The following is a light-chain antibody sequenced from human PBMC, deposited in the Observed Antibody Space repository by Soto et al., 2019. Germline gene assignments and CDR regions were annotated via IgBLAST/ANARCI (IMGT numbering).Light chain of an antibody. J-gene: IGKJ3*01. Sequence: DIVMTQSPLSLPVTPGEPASISCRSSQSLLHRNGYNYVDWYLQKPGQSPQLLIYLGSNRASGVADRFTGSGSGTDFTLKISRVEAEDVGVYYCMQALQTPLFTFGPGTKVDI. CDR3: MQALQTPLFT. CDR1: QSLLHRNGYNY. CDR2: LGS. V-gene: IGKV2-28*01.